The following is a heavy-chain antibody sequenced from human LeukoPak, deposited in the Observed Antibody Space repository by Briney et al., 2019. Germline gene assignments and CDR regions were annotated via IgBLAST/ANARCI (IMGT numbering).Heavy chain of an antibody. D-gene: IGHD2/OR15-2a*01. CDR2: FYSSGST. V-gene: IGHV4-4*07. Sequence: KSSETLSLTCSVSGGSISSFYWSWIRQPAGKGLEWIGLFYSSGSTNYNPSLKSRVTMSVDTSRNQFSLKLKSVTAADTAVYYCARTARGQYSHNWFDPWGQGTLVTVSS. CDR1: GGSISSFY. CDR3: ARTARGQYSHNWFDP. J-gene: IGHJ5*02.